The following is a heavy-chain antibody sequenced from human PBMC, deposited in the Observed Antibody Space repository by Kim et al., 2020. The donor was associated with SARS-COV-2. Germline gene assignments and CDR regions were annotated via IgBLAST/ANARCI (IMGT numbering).Heavy chain of an antibody. CDR3: ARAGRWRAAAVRFDY. Sequence: RQAPGKGLEWVAVIWYDGSNKYYVDSVKGRFTISRDNSKNTLYLQMNSLRAEDTAVYYCARAGRWRAAAVRFDYWGQGTLVTVSS. V-gene: IGHV3-33*01. D-gene: IGHD6-13*01. J-gene: IGHJ4*02. CDR2: IWYDGSNK.